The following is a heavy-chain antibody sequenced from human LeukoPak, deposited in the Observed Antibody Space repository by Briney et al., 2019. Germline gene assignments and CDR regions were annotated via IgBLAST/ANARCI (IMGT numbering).Heavy chain of an antibody. CDR2: INPNSGDT. V-gene: IGHV1-2*02. J-gene: IGHJ6*02. Sequence: ASVEVSCKASGYTFTDYYMHWVRQAPGQGLEWMGWINPNSGDTNYAQKFQGRVTMTRDTSISTAYMELSKLRSDDTAVYYCARERILTGYYKGLYYFFGMDVWGQGTTVTVSS. CDR1: GYTFTDYY. CDR3: ARERILTGYYKGLYYFFGMDV. D-gene: IGHD3-9*01.